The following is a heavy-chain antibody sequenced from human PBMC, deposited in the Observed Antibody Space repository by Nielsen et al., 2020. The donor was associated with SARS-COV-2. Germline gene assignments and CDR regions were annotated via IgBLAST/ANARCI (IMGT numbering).Heavy chain of an antibody. J-gene: IGHJ6*02. CDR3: ARRVVAAAGTSYYYYGMDV. CDR1: GYSFTSYW. Sequence: GESLKISCKGSGYSFTSYWISWVRQMPGKGLEWMGRIDPSDSYTNYSPSFQGHVTISADKSISTAYLQWSSLKASDTAMYYCARRVVAAAGTSYYYYGMDVWGQGTTVTVSS. V-gene: IGHV5-10-1*01. D-gene: IGHD6-13*01. CDR2: IDPSDSYT.